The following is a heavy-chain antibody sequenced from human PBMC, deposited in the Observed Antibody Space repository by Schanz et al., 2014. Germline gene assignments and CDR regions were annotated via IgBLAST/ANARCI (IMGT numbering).Heavy chain of an antibody. CDR2: INPNSGGT. V-gene: IGHV1-2*06. Sequence: QVQLVQSGAEVKKPGASVKVSCKASGYTFTDYHIHWVRQAPGQGLEWMGRINPNSGGTNFAQKFQGRVTVTRDTSISTAYMELGSLRFDDTAVYYCARAGQDFEYSSLSPIWYFDLWGRGTLVTVSS. D-gene: IGHD6-6*01. CDR3: ARAGQDFEYSSLSPIWYFDL. CDR1: GYTFTDYH. J-gene: IGHJ2*01.